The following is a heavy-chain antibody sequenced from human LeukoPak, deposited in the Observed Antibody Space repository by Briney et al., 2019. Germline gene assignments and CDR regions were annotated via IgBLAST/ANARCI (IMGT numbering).Heavy chain of an antibody. V-gene: IGHV1-69*05. D-gene: IGHD5-18*01. CDR1: GGTFSSYA. J-gene: IGHJ5*02. CDR3: ARGVEILKDTAMVPGPWFDP. Sequence: SVKVSCKASGGTFSSYAISWVRQAPGQGLEWMGGIIPIFGTANYAQKSQGRVTITTDESTSTAYMELSSLRSEDTAVYYCARGVEILKDTAMVPGPWFDPWGQGTLVTVSS. CDR2: IIPIFGTA.